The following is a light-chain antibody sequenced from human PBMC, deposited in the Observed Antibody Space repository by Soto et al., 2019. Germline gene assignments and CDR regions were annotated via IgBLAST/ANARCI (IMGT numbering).Light chain of an antibody. CDR1: QSVNSN. J-gene: IGKJ2*01. CDR3: LQYNYWHT. V-gene: IGKV3-15*01. Sequence: EIVMTQSPATLSVSPGERVTLSCRASQSVNSNLVWYQQKPGQAPRLLVYAASTRATSIPERFSGSGSGTELTLTISSLQSEDFAVYYCLQYNYWHTFGQGTKLEIK. CDR2: AAS.